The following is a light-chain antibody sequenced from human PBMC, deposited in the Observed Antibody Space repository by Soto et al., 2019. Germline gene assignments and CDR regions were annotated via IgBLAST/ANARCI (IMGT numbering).Light chain of an antibody. CDR3: QHYNSYSEA. Sequence: DIQMTQSPSSLSASVGDRVTITCQASQDISNCLNWYQQKPGKAPKLLIYKASTLKSGVPSRFSGSGSGTEFTLTISSLQPDDFATYYCQHYNSYSEAFGQGTKVDIK. V-gene: IGKV1-5*03. J-gene: IGKJ1*01. CDR1: QDISNC. CDR2: KAS.